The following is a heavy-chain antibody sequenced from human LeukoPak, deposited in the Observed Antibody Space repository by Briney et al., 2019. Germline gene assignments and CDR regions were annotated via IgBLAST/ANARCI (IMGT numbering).Heavy chain of an antibody. V-gene: IGHV3-30*18. CDR1: GFTFSSYG. CDR2: ISYDGSNK. D-gene: IGHD4-17*01. CDR3: AKETETTAGYYYYYYGMDV. J-gene: IGHJ6*02. Sequence: GSLRLSCAASGFTFSSYGMHWVRQAPGKGLEWVAVISYDGSNKYYADSVKGRFTISRDNSKNTLYLQMNSLRAEDTAVYYCAKETETTAGYYYYYYGMDVWGQGTTVTVSS.